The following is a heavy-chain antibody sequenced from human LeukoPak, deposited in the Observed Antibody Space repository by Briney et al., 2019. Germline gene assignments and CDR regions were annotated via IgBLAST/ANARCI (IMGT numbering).Heavy chain of an antibody. J-gene: IGHJ4*02. CDR2: ISAYNGNT. V-gene: IGHV1-18*01. Sequence: ASVKVSRKASGYTFTSYGISWVRQAPGQGLERMGWISAYNGNTNYAQKLQGRVTMTTDTSTSTAYMELRSLRSDDTAVYNCARVEWELLAGYEYWGQGTLVTVSS. CDR1: GYTFTSYG. D-gene: IGHD1-26*01. CDR3: ARVEWELLAGYEY.